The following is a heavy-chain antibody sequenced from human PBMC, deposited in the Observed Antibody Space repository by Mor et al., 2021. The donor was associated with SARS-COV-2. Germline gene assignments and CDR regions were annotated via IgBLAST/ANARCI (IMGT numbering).Heavy chain of an antibody. J-gene: IGHJ4*02. Sequence: KGLEWVSAISGSGGSTYYADSVKGRFTISRDNSKNTLYLQMNSLRAEDTAVYYCAKVLVGFLEWLHTLDYWGQGTLVTV. CDR2: ISGSGGST. D-gene: IGHD3-3*01. V-gene: IGHV3-23*01. CDR3: AKVLVGFLEWLHTLDY.